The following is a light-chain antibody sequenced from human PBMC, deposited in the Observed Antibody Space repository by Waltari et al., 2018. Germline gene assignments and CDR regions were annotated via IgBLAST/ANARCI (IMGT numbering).Light chain of an antibody. V-gene: IGLV2-11*01. J-gene: IGLJ1*01. CDR2: DVT. CDR3: CSYAGSDTYV. Sequence: QSALTQPRSVSGSPGQSVAISCTGTGSDVGGYNSVSWYQQHPGKAPKIIIYDVTKRPSGVPDRFSGSKSGNTASLTISGLQAEDEADYYCCSYAGSDTYVFGTGTEVTVL. CDR1: GSDVGGYNS.